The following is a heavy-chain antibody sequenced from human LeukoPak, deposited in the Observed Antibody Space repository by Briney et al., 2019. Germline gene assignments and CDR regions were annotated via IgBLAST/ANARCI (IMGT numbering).Heavy chain of an antibody. CDR3: ARGGTQSPTD. CDR1: GFTFSNNW. Sequence: GGSLRLSCAASGFTFSNNWMIWVRQAPGKGLEWVANIKEDGSAKYYVDSVKGRFTISRDDAKNSLYLQMNSLRAEDTAVYYCARGGTQSPTDWGPGTLVTVSS. J-gene: IGHJ4*02. V-gene: IGHV3-7*01. CDR2: IKEDGSAK.